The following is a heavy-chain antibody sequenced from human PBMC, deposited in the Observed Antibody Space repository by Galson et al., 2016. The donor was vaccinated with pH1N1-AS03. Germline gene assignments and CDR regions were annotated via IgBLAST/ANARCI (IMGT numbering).Heavy chain of an antibody. CDR1: GASITNYY. Sequence: TCAVSGASITNYYWSWIRQPPGKGLDWIGYIYYSADTNFNPSLKSRVTISVDTSRNQFSLRLSSVTAADTAVYYCARGGYSYHGFDYWGQGSLVTVSS. D-gene: IGHD5-18*01. V-gene: IGHV4-59*01. CDR3: ARGGYSYHGFDY. J-gene: IGHJ4*02. CDR2: IYYSADT.